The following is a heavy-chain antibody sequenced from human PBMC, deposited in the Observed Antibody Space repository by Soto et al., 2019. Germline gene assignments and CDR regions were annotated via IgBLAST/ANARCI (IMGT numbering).Heavy chain of an antibody. D-gene: IGHD4-17*01. Sequence: QVQLVQSGAEVKKPGSSVKVSCKASGGTFSSYPISWVRQAPGQGLEWMGRIIPILGIANYAQKFQGRVTITADKSTSTAYMELSSLRSEDTAVYYCAREFIDYGDYNYYYMDVWGKGTTVTVSS. CDR2: IIPILGIA. CDR3: AREFIDYGDYNYYYMDV. CDR1: GGTFSSYP. V-gene: IGHV1-69*04. J-gene: IGHJ6*03.